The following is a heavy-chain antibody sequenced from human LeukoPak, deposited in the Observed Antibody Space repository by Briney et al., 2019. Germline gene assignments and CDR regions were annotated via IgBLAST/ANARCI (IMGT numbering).Heavy chain of an antibody. V-gene: IGHV3-7*04. Sequence: GGSLRLSCAASGFTISTYWMNWVRQAPGKGLEWVANINQDGSAVYYGGSVRDRFTISRDNTKNSLYLQMNSLRVEDTAVNYCARDFSASGSLDYWGQGTRVTVSS. D-gene: IGHD3-10*01. J-gene: IGHJ4*02. CDR2: INQDGSAV. CDR3: ARDFSASGSLDY. CDR1: GFTISTYW.